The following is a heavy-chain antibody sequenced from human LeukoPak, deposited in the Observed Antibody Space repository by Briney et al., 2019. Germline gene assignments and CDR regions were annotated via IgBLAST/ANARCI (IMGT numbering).Heavy chain of an antibody. CDR2: IYTSGST. V-gene: IGHV4-4*07. D-gene: IGHD6-13*01. J-gene: IGHJ6*03. CDR3: ARVAYSSSSRYYYYMDV. CDR1: GGSISSCY. Sequence: SETLSLTCTVSGGSISSCYWSWIRQPAGKGLEWIGRIYTSGSTNYNPSLKSRVTMSVDTSKNQFSLKLSSVTAADTAVYYCARVAYSSSSRYYYYMDVWGKGTTVTVSS.